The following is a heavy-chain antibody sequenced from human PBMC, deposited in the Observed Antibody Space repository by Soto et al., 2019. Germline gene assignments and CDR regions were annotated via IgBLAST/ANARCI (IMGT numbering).Heavy chain of an antibody. D-gene: IGHD2-2*01. V-gene: IGHV1-2*04. CDR2: INPNSGGT. J-gene: IGHJ4*02. CDR3: ARVNCSSTSCYFAY. Sequence: GVSVKVSCKASGYTFTGYYMHWVRQAPGQGLEWMGWINPNSGGTNYAQKFQGWVTMTRDTSISTAYMELSRLRSDDTAVYYCARVNCSSTSCYFAYWGQGTLVTVSS. CDR1: GYTFTGYY.